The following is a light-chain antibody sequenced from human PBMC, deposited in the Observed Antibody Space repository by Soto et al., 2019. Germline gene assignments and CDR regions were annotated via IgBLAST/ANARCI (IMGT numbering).Light chain of an antibody. V-gene: IGKV3-20*01. Sequence: ESVMAQSPGTLSLSPGERATLSCRASQSISSSFLAWYQQRPGQSPRLIIYGASSRATGIPDRFSGRGSGTDFTLTISRLDLEDSAFYYCQQYVTSSWTFGQGTKVDIK. CDR3: QQYVTSSWT. CDR1: QSISSSF. J-gene: IGKJ1*01. CDR2: GAS.